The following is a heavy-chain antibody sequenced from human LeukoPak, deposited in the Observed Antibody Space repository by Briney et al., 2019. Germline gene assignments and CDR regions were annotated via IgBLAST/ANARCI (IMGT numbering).Heavy chain of an antibody. CDR2: INPSGGST. D-gene: IGHD1-26*01. V-gene: IGHV1-46*01. CDR3: ARVKYQRTKVGAIDY. J-gene: IGHJ4*02. Sequence: ASVKVSCKASGGTFSSYAISWVRQAPGQGLEWMGIINPSGGSTSYAQKFQGRVTMTRDTSTSTVYMELSSLRSEDTAVYYCARVKYQRTKVGAIDYWGQGTLVTVSS. CDR1: GGTFSSYA.